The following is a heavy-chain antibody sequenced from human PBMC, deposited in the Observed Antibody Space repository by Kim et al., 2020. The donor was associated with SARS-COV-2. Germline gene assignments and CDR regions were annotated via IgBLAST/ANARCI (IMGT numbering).Heavy chain of an antibody. J-gene: IGHJ4*02. CDR3: ASYIWFGESLLDY. D-gene: IGHD3-10*01. CDR2: IYYSGST. CDR1: GGSISSGDYY. Sequence: SETLSLTCTVSGGSISSGDYYWSWIRQPPGKGLEWIGYIYYSGSTYYNPSLKSRVTISVDTSKNQFSLKLSSVTAADTAVYYCASYIWFGESLLDYWGQGTLVTVSS. V-gene: IGHV4-30-4*01.